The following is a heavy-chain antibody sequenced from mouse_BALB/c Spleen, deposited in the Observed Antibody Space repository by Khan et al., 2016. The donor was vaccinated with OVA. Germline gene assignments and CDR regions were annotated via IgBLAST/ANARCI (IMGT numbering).Heavy chain of an antibody. CDR3: ARNSYMYDFTY. V-gene: IGHV2-2*01. Sequence: QVQLQQPGPGLVQPSQSLSITCRVSGFSLTTYGVHWVRQSPGKGLAWLGVIRRGGNTDYNAAFISRLSITKDNSKSQVFFKMDSLQADDTGVYYCARNSYMYDFTYWGQGTLVTVAA. CDR1: GFSLTTYG. D-gene: IGHD2-14*01. CDR2: IRRGGNT. J-gene: IGHJ3*01.